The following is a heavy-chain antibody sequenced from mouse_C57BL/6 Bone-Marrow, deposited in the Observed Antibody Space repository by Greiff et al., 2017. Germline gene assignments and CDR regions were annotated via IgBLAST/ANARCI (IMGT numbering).Heavy chain of an antibody. D-gene: IGHD2-1*01. CDR2: ISDGGSYT. V-gene: IGHV5-4*01. Sequence: EVQLVESGGGLVKPGGSLKLSCAASGFTFSSYAMSWVRQTPEKRLEWVATISDGGSYTYYPDNVKGRFTISRDNAKNNLYLQMSHLKYEDTAMYDCAREVIYYGNYDAMDYWGQGTSVTVSS. CDR3: AREVIYYGNYDAMDY. CDR1: GFTFSSYA. J-gene: IGHJ4*01.